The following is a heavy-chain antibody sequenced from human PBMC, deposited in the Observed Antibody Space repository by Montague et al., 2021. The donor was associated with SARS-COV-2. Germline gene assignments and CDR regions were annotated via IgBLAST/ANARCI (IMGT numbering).Heavy chain of an antibody. D-gene: IGHD1-26*01. CDR2: IYHSGNT. Sequence: SETLSLTCTVPGGFISSSYWSWIWQPPGQGLEWIGYIYHSGNTNNNPSLTSRVTISIDTSMNQFSLSLSSMTAADTAAYFCARDLLPPRTAIRANFFGLDVWGQGTTVTVSS. CDR1: GGFISSSY. J-gene: IGHJ6*02. V-gene: IGHV4-59*01. CDR3: ARDLLPPRTAIRANFFGLDV.